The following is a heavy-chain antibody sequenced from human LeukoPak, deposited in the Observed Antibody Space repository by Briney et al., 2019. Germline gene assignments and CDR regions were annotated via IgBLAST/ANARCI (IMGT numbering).Heavy chain of an antibody. CDR2: ISSSSTNI. CDR1: GFSFSVYP. V-gene: IGHV3-21*01. Sequence: PGGSLRLSCEASGFSFSVYPMSWVRQAPGKGLEWVSSISSSSTNIYYAESLRGRFTISRDNAKNSVYLEMNSLRAEDTALYYCARDRGIDYNYYYMDVWGKGTAVTVSS. J-gene: IGHJ6*03. D-gene: IGHD3-16*01. CDR3: ARDRGIDYNYYYMDV.